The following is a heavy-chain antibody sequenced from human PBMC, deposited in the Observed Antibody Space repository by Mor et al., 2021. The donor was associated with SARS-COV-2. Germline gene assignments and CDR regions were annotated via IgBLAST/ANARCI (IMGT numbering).Heavy chain of an antibody. CDR3: ARGQLWTDAFDY. CDR2: VTWNSGTI. Sequence: APEKGLEWVSSVTWNSGTIGYADSVKGRFTISRDNAKSSLYLEMNSLRSEDTALYYCARGQLWTDAFDYWGQGTMVIVSS. V-gene: IGHV3-9*01. J-gene: IGHJ3*01. D-gene: IGHD6-6*01.